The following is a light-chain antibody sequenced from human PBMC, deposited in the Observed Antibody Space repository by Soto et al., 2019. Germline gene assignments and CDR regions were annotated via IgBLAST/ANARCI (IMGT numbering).Light chain of an antibody. J-gene: IGLJ3*02. CDR1: SSDVGSYNL. Sequence: QSALTQPASVSGSPGQSITISCTGTSSDVGSYNLVSWYQQHPGKAPKLMIYEVSKRPSGVSNRFSGSKSGNTASLTSSGLQAEDEADYYSCSYAGSSTFWVFGGGTKVTVL. CDR2: EVS. CDR3: CSYAGSSTFWV. V-gene: IGLV2-23*02.